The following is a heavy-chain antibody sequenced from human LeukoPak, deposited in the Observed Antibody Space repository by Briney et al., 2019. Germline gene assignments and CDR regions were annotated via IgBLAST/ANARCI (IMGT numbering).Heavy chain of an antibody. CDR2: IYTSGST. D-gene: IGHD6-6*01. V-gene: IGHV4-4*07. J-gene: IGHJ6*03. CDR3: ARDRRPEYSSSYGYYYYYYYMDV. Sequence: SETLSLTCTVSGGSISSYYWSWIRQPPGKGLEWIGRIYTSGSTNYNPSLKSRVTMSVDTSKNQFSLKLSSVTAADTAVYYCARDRRPEYSSSYGYYYYYYYMDVWGKGTTVTVSS. CDR1: GGSISSYY.